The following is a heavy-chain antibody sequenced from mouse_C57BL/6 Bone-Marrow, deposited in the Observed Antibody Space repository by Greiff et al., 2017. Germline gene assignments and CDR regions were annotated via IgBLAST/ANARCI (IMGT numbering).Heavy chain of an antibody. D-gene: IGHD1-1*01. Sequence: LQQSGAELVRPGASVKMSCKASGYTFTSYNMHWVKQTPRQGLEWIGAIYPGNGDTSYNQKFKGKATLTVDKSSSTAYMQLSSLTSEDPAVYFCARNYYYGSSTSLFDYWGQGTTLTVSS. CDR3: ARNYYYGSSTSLFDY. V-gene: IGHV1-12*01. CDR2: IYPGNGDT. J-gene: IGHJ2*01. CDR1: GYTFTSYN.